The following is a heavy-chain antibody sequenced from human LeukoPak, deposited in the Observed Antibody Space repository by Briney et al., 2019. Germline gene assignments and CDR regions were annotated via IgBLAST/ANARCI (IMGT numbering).Heavy chain of an antibody. Sequence: TSETLSLTCTVSGGSISSYYWSWIRQPPGKGLEWIGYIYYSGSTNYNPSLKSRVTISVDTSKNQFSLKLSSVTAADTAVYYCARAGGVPGYYYYYYMDVWGKGTTVTVSS. J-gene: IGHJ6*03. D-gene: IGHD2-2*01. CDR3: ARAGGVPGYYYYYYMDV. CDR1: GGSISSYY. CDR2: IYYSGST. V-gene: IGHV4-59*01.